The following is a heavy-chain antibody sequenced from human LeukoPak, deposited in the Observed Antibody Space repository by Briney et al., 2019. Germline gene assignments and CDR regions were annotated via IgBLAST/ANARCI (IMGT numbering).Heavy chain of an antibody. D-gene: IGHD5-24*01. V-gene: IGHV1-18*01. CDR3: ARDSKLSRDGFPFDY. Sequence: GASVKVSCKASGYTFTSYGISWVRQAPGQGLEWMGWISAYNGNTNYAQKRQGRVTMTTDTSTSTAYMELRSLRSDDTAVYYCARDSKLSRDGFPFDYWGQGTLVTVSS. CDR1: GYTFTSYG. J-gene: IGHJ4*02. CDR2: ISAYNGNT.